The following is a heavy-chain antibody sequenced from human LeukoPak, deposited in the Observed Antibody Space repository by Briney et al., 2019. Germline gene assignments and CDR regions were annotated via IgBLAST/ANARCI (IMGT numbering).Heavy chain of an antibody. CDR3: ARDKEVGYYFDY. J-gene: IGHJ4*02. Sequence: GGSLRLSCAASGFTFSSYSMNWVRQAPGKELEWVSSISSSSSYIYYADSVKGRFTISRDNAKHSLYLQMNSLRAEDTAVYYCARDKEVGYYFDYWGQGTLVTVSS. D-gene: IGHD1-26*01. CDR1: GFTFSSYS. CDR2: ISSSSSYI. V-gene: IGHV3-21*01.